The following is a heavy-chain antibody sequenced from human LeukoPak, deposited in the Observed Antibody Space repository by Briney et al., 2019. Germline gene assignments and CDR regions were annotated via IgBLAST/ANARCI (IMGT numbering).Heavy chain of an antibody. V-gene: IGHV3-23*01. Sequence: GGSLRLSCAASGFTFSNYAVDWIRQAPGKGLKWVSVISGSGSSIYYTDSVKGRFTISRDNSKNTLYLQMNSLRAEDTAVYYCAMGATSWSGYSFPKIFQHWGRGTLVTVSS. CDR3: AMGATSWSGYSFPKIFQH. CDR2: ISGSGSSI. J-gene: IGHJ1*01. D-gene: IGHD3-3*01. CDR1: GFTFSNYA.